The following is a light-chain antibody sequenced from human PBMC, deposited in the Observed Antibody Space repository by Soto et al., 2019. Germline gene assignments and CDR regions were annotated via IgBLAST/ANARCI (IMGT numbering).Light chain of an antibody. CDR2: GAS. V-gene: IGKV3-15*01. J-gene: IGKJ4*01. CDR1: QSISRD. Sequence: DIVMTQSPATLSVSPGNRATLSGRASQSISRDLAWYQQKPGQAPRLLISGASTGATGIPARLSGSGSGTEFTLTISSLQSEDCAIYYCQQYHTWPITFGGGTKVDIK. CDR3: QQYHTWPIT.